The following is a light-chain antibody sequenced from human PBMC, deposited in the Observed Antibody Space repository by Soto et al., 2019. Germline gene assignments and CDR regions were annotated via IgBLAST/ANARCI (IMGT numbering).Light chain of an antibody. Sequence: EIVLTQSPATLSLSPGERATLSCRASQSVSSYLTWYQQKPGQAPRLLIYDASNRATGIPARFSGSGSGTDFTLTISSLQSEDFAVYYCQQYNNWPYTFGQGTQVDIK. CDR1: QSVSSY. J-gene: IGKJ2*01. V-gene: IGKV3-11*01. CDR3: QQYNNWPYT. CDR2: DAS.